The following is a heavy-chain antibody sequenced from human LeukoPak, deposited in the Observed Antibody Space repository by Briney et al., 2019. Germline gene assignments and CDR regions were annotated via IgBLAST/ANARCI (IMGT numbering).Heavy chain of an antibody. J-gene: IGHJ4*02. CDR3: ARVRYDSSGYYFGHFDY. CDR2: INWNGGST. CDR1: GXTFDDYG. D-gene: IGHD3-22*01. Sequence: SGGSLRLSCAASGXTFDDYGMSWVRQAPGKGLEWVSGINWNGGSTGYADSVKGRFTISRDNAKNSLYLQMNSLRAEDTALYYSARVRYDSSGYYFGHFDYWGQGTLVTVSS. V-gene: IGHV3-20*04.